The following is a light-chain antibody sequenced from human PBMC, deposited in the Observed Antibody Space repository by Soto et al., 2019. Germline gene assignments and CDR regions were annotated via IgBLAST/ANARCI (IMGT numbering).Light chain of an antibody. Sequence: QSALTQPASVSGSPGQSITISCTGTSSDVGRYNYVSWFQQHPDKAPKLMIYEVSNRPSGVSNRFSGSKSGNTASLTISGLQAEDEADYYCSSYTSSSTLWVLGTGTKLTVL. V-gene: IGLV2-14*01. CDR3: SSYTSSSTLWV. CDR1: SSDVGRYNY. J-gene: IGLJ1*01. CDR2: EVS.